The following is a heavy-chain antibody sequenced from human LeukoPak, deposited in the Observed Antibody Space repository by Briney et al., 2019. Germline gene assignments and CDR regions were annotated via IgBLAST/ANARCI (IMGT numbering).Heavy chain of an antibody. CDR1: SYSIRSDYY. V-gene: IGHV4-38-2*02. CDR2: INHSGIT. Sequence: ETLSLTCTVSSYSIRSDYYWGWIRQPPGKGLELISSINHSGITYYNPSLNSRVTISVDMSNNQFSLKLTSVTAADTAVYYCGRDRPSGYYDYWGQGILVTVSS. CDR3: GRDRPSGYYDY. D-gene: IGHD3-22*01. J-gene: IGHJ4*02.